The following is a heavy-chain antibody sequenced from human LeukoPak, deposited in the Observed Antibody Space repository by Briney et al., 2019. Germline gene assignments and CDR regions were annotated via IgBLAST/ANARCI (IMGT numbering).Heavy chain of an antibody. V-gene: IGHV3-23*01. CDR2: INDNGDGT. CDR3: VWMGSTRYYFDY. Sequence: GGSLRLSCAASGFTFSSYAMSWVRQAPGKGLKWVSTINDNGDGTYYADSVKGRFTISRDNSKNTLYLQMNSLRAEDTAVYYCVWMGSTRYYFDYWGQGTLVTVSS. J-gene: IGHJ4*02. D-gene: IGHD1-26*01. CDR1: GFTFSSYA.